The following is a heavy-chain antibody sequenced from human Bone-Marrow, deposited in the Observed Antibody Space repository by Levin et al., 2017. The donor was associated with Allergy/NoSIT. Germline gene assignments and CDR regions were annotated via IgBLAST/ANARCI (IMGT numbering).Heavy chain of an antibody. CDR1: GDSISISSW. Sequence: SQTLSLTCNVSGDSISISSWWNWVRQAPGKGLEWIGEVSHSGSTNYNPSLKSRLTISVDKSRNQFSLRLISVTAADTAQYYCATVPYHGSGSYYAFDSWGQGTLVTVSS. D-gene: IGHD3-10*01. CDR3: ATVPYHGSGSYYAFDS. V-gene: IGHV4-4*02. J-gene: IGHJ4*02. CDR2: VSHSGST.